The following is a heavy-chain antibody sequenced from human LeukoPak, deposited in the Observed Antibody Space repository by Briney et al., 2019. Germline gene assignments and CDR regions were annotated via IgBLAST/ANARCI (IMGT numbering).Heavy chain of an antibody. D-gene: IGHD3-3*01. V-gene: IGHV4-4*07. Sequence: SETLSLTCTVSGGSISGYYWSWIRQPAGKGLEWIGRIYSSGSTNYNPSLKSRVTMSIDTSKNQFSLKLSSVTAADTAFYYCARDTKFSPWGQGTPVTVSS. CDR3: ARDTKFSP. CDR1: GGSISGYY. CDR2: IYSSGST. J-gene: IGHJ5*02.